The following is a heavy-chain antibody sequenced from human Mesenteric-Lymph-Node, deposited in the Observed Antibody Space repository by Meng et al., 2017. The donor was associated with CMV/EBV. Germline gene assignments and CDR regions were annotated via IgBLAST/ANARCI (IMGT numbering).Heavy chain of an antibody. V-gene: IGHV1-69*02. CDR1: GGTFSGYP. CDR3: AGGIAEAGSRWFDH. D-gene: IGHD6-13*01. CDR2: INPILGIA. J-gene: IGHJ5*02. Sequence: QVQLVQSGLEVNKPRSSVNVTFAAYGGTFSGYPSRWVRQAPGKGLEWMGKINPILGIANYAQQFQGRVTIPEATSTGTAYMQLSSLSSEDTALYYCAGGIAEAGSRWFDHWGQGTLVTVSS.